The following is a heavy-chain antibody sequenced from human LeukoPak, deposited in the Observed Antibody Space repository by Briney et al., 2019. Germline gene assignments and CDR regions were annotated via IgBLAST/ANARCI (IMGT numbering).Heavy chain of an antibody. D-gene: IGHD6-19*01. CDR2: IYNSET. J-gene: IGHJ4*02. Sequence: SETLSLTCTVSGGSMNGYYWSWIRQPPGKGLEWIAYIYNSETNYNPSLKSRATISVDTSKNQFSLRLSSVTAADTAVYYCARHRDYGTGWYGFDYWGQGTLDTVSS. V-gene: IGHV4-59*08. CDR1: GGSMNGYY. CDR3: ARHRDYGTGWYGFDY.